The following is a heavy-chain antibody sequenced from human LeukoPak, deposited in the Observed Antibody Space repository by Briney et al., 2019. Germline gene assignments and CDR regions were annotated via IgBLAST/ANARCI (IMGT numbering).Heavy chain of an antibody. V-gene: IGHV3-48*03. CDR3: ARDHSYYYGSGSYEDY. CDR1: GFTFSSYE. Sequence: GGSLRLSCAASGFTFSSYEMNWVRRAPGKGLEWVSYISSSGSTIYYADSVKGRFTISRDNAKNSLYLQMNSLRAEDTAVYYCARDHSYYYGSGSYEDYWGQGTLVTVSS. D-gene: IGHD3-10*01. CDR2: ISSSGSTI. J-gene: IGHJ4*02.